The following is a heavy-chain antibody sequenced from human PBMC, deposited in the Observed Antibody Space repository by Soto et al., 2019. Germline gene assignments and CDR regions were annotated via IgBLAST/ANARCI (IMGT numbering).Heavy chain of an antibody. J-gene: IGHJ4*02. D-gene: IGHD3-22*01. Sequence: QVQLVQSGAEVKKPGSSVKVSCKASGGTFSSYAISWVRQAPGQGLEWMGGIIPIFGTANYAQKFQGRVTITAAESPSTAYLELSSLRSEDTAVYYCASYYYDSSGYYSYFDYWGQGTLVTVSS. V-gene: IGHV1-69*01. CDR1: GGTFSSYA. CDR2: IIPIFGTA. CDR3: ASYYYDSSGYYSYFDY.